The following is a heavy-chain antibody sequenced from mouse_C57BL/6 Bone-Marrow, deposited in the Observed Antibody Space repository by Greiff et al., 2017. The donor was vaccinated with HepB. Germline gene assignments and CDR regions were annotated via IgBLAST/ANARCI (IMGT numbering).Heavy chain of an antibody. CDR3: AREDWDVWFAY. J-gene: IGHJ3*01. CDR1: GFTFSSYA. Sequence: EVMLVESGGGLVKPGGSLKLSCAASGFTFSSYAMSWVRQTPEKRLEWVATISDGGSYTYYPDNVKGRFTISRDNAKNNLYLQMSHLKSEDTAMYYCAREDWDVWFAYWGQGTRVTVSA. V-gene: IGHV5-4*01. D-gene: IGHD4-1*01. CDR2: ISDGGSYT.